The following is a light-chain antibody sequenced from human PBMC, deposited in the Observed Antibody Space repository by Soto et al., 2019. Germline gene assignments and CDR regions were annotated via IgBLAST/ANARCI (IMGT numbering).Light chain of an antibody. CDR3: SSYAGSNNLV. CDR2: EIS. J-gene: IGLJ2*01. V-gene: IGLV2-8*01. CDR1: SSDVGSYNY. Sequence: QSALTQPPSASGSPGQSVTISCTGTSSDVGSYNYVSWYQQYPGKAPKLMIYEISKRPSGVPDRFSGSKSGNTASLTVSGLQAEDEVDYYCSSYAGSNNLVFGGGTKLTVL.